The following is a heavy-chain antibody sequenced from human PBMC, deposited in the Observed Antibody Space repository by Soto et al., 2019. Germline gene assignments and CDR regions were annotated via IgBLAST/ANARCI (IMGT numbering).Heavy chain of an antibody. Sequence: GGSLRLSCAASGFMFSSHGMHWIRQAPGKGLEWVAVISYDGSNKYYADSVKGRFTISRDNSKNTLYLQMNSLRAEDTAVYYCAKDRITDYDFWSGPLYYYYGMDVWGQGTTVTVSS. J-gene: IGHJ6*02. V-gene: IGHV3-30*18. CDR1: GFMFSSHG. CDR3: AKDRITDYDFWSGPLYYYYGMDV. CDR2: ISYDGSNK. D-gene: IGHD3-3*01.